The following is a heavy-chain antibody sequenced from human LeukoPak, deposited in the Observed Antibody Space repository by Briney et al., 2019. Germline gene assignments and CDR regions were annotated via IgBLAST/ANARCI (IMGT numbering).Heavy chain of an antibody. Sequence: GGSLRPSCAASGFTFSSYSMHWVRQAPGKGLEWVSSISIRMSKNYADSVKGRFTISRDNAKNSLDLQMDSLRDEDTAVYYCARDSRSIAVSKGGLDYWGQGTLVTVSS. CDR2: ISIRMSK. CDR1: GFTFSSYS. D-gene: IGHD6-6*01. CDR3: ARDSRSIAVSKGGLDY. V-gene: IGHV3-21*01. J-gene: IGHJ4*02.